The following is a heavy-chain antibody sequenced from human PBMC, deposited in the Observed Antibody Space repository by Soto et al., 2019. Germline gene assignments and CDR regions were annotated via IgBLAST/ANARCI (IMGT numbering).Heavy chain of an antibody. V-gene: IGHV3-23*01. CDR3: AKDAIPYNGRDDAFDL. D-gene: IGHD2-2*02. Sequence: EVQLLESGGDLVQPGGTLILSCVASGYPFGDYAMRWVRQAPGKGLEWVSAIGPIEAHAPAYAASVKGRFTISRDNSRNIRYLQMTNLRAEDTGVYYCAKDAIPYNGRDDAFDLWGQGTMVTVSS. CDR1: GYPFGDYA. CDR2: IGPIEAHAP. J-gene: IGHJ3*01.